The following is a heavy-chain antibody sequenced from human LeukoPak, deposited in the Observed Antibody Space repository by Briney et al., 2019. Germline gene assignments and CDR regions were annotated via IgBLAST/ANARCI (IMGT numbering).Heavy chain of an antibody. CDR2: IEPDGSGK. CDR3: ARDRNYYDSSGYYSGNYFDY. J-gene: IGHJ4*02. CDR1: GFSFSDYW. Sequence: GGSLRLSCAASGFSFSDYWMSWVRQAPGKGLEGVADIEPDGSGKTYVDSVKGRFTISRDNAKNSLYLQMNSLRAKDTAVYYCARDRNYYDSSGYYSGNYFDYWGQGTLVTVSS. D-gene: IGHD3-22*01. V-gene: IGHV3-7*03.